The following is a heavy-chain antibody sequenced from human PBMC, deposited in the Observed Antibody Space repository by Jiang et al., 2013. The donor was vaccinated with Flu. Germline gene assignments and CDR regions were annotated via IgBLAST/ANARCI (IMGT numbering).Heavy chain of an antibody. CDR1: Y. CDR2: IYYSGST. V-gene: IGHV4-59*01. D-gene: IGHD3-3*01. CDR3: ARARITIFGVPDYYYYMDV. J-gene: IGHJ6*03. Sequence: YWSWIRQPPGKGLEWIGYIYYSGSTNXNPSLKSRVTISVDTSKNQFSLKLSSVTAADTAVYYCARARITIFGVPDYYYYMDVWGKGTTVTVSS.